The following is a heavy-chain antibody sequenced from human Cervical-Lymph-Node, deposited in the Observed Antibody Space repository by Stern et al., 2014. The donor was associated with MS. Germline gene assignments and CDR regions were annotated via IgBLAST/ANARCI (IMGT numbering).Heavy chain of an antibody. CDR3: ARVTGRGTRQNWFDS. CDR2: IYSDGGT. Sequence: QVQLQESGPGLVKPSETVSLTCTVSGGSMSSKYWNWIRQPPGKGLEWIGCIYSDGGTNYNPYLQSRVITSLDTSTNQFSLSLTSVTAADTAVYYCARVTGRGTRQNWFDSWGQGTLVTVSS. V-gene: IGHV4-59*01. CDR1: GGSMSSKY. D-gene: IGHD1-26*01. J-gene: IGHJ5*01.